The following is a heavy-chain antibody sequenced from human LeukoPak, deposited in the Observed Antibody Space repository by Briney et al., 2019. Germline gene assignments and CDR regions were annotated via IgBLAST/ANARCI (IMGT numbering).Heavy chain of an antibody. CDR2: IWYDGSNK. D-gene: IGHD3-10*01. V-gene: IGHV3-33*01. Sequence: PGGSLRLSCTSSGFTFGTYAVSWFRQAPGKGLEWVAVIWYDGSNKYYADSVKGRFTISRDNSKNTLYLQMNSLRAEGTAVYYCAREYYYGSGSYLGLDYWGQGTLVTVSS. J-gene: IGHJ4*02. CDR1: GFTFGTYA. CDR3: AREYYYGSGSYLGLDY.